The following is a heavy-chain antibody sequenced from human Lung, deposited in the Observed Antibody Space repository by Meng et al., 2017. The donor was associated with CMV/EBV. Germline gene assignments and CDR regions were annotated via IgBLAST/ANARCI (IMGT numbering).Heavy chain of an antibody. J-gene: IGHJ4*02. Sequence: GGSLRLSCAASRFTFGTYWMTWVRQAPGKGLEWVATIKEDGSEKYYVDSVKGRFAISRDNAQNSLYLQMDSLRAEDTAVYYCARGRFAFDCWGQGTLVTVSS. D-gene: IGHD3-16*01. V-gene: IGHV3-7*01. CDR2: IKEDGSEK. CDR3: ARGRFAFDC. CDR1: RFTFGTYW.